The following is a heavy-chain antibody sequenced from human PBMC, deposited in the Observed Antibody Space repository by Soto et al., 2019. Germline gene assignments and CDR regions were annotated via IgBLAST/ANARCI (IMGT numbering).Heavy chain of an antibody. CDR1: GGTFSSYA. V-gene: IGHV1-69*13. Sequence: SVKVSCKASGGTFSSYAISWVRQAPGQGLEWMGGIIPIFGTANYAQKFQGRVTITADESTSTAYMELSSLRSEDTAVYYCARDEGFWSGYPYWGQGTLVTVSS. J-gene: IGHJ4*02. CDR3: ARDEGFWSGYPY. D-gene: IGHD3-3*01. CDR2: IIPIFGTA.